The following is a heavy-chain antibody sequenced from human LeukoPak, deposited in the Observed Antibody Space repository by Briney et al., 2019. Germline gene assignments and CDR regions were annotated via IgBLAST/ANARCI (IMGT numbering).Heavy chain of an antibody. CDR3: AREGRGTDAFDI. J-gene: IGHJ3*02. CDR1: GLIVSSNY. CDR2: IYSAGSI. V-gene: IGHV3-66*01. Sequence: GGSLRLSCVASGLIVSSNYMTWVRQAPGKGLEWVSIIYSAGSIDYADSVKGRSTISRDNSKNTVYLQMNNVTGADTAVYYCAREGRGTDAFDIWGQGTIVTVSS. D-gene: IGHD3-16*01.